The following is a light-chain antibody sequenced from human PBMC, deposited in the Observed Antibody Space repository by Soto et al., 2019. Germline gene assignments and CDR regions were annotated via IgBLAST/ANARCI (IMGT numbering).Light chain of an antibody. Sequence: QMTLSPGSLSASVGDSVTSACRAGQNIFSSLNWYQHKPGKAPKLLIYATSNLQSGVPSRFSGSGSGTDFTLTISSLQSEDFATYYCQQSYNSPPITFGQGTRLEIK. CDR1: QNIFSS. V-gene: IGKV1-39*01. CDR2: ATS. J-gene: IGKJ5*01. CDR3: QQSYNSPPIT.